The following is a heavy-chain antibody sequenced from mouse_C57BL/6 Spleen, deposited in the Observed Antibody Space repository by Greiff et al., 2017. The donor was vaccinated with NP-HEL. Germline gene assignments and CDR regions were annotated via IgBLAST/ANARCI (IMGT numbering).Heavy chain of an antibody. Sequence: VQLQQPGAELVKPGASVKMSCKASGYTFTSYWITWVKQRPGQGLEWIGDIYPGSGSTNYNEKFKSKATLTVDTSSSTAYMQLSSLTSEDSAVYYCARDNLGMDYFYAMDYWGQGTSVTVSS. V-gene: IGHV1-55*01. CDR3: ARDNLGMDYFYAMDY. D-gene: IGHD1-3*01. CDR2: IYPGSGST. J-gene: IGHJ4*01. CDR1: GYTFTSYW.